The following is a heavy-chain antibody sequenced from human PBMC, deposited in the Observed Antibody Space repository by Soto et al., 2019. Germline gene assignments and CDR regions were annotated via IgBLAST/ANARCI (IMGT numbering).Heavy chain of an antibody. Sequence: EVQLVQSGAEVKKPGESLRISCKGSGYSFTSYWISWVRQMPGKGLEWMGRMDPSDSYTNYSPSFQGHVTISADKSISTAYLQWSSLKASDTAMYYCARHTAMVNWFDPWGQGTLVTVSS. CDR1: GYSFTSYW. V-gene: IGHV5-10-1*03. CDR2: MDPSDSYT. D-gene: IGHD5-18*01. J-gene: IGHJ5*02. CDR3: ARHTAMVNWFDP.